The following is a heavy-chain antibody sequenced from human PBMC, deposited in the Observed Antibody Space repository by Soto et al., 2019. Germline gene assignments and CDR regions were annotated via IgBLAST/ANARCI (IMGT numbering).Heavy chain of an antibody. CDR2: IIPIFGTA. V-gene: IGHV1-69*01. Sequence: QVQLVQSGAEVKKPGSSVKVSCKASGGTFSSYAISWVRQAPGQGLEWMGGIIPIFGTANYAQKFQGRVTITADESTSRAYMELSSLRSEDTAVYYCARDSYDQGGREFDYWGQGTLVTVSS. CDR3: ARDSYDQGGREFDY. D-gene: IGHD3-16*01. J-gene: IGHJ4*02. CDR1: GGTFSSYA.